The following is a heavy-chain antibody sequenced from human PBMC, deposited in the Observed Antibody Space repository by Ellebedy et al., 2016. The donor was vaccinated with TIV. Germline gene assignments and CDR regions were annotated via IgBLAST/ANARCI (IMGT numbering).Heavy chain of an antibody. D-gene: IGHD6-13*01. CDR1: GFTFSSYS. J-gene: IGHJ4*02. V-gene: IGHV3-30*18. CDR2: ISYDGSNK. Sequence: PGGSLRLSCAASGFTFSSYSMNWVRQAPGKGLEWVAVISYDGSNKYYADSVKGRFTISRDNSKNTLYLQMNSLRAEDTAVYYCAKEQSSSWYSFYFDYWGQGTLVTVSS. CDR3: AKEQSSSWYSFYFDY.